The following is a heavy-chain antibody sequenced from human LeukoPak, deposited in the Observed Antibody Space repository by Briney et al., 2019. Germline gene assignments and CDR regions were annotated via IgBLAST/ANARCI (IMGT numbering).Heavy chain of an antibody. V-gene: IGHV4-38-2*01. D-gene: IGHD2-2*01. CDR2: IYHSGST. CDR3: ARNGTSSYFDY. CDR1: GYSISSGYY. J-gene: IGHJ4*02. Sequence: SETLSLTCAVSGYSISSGYYWGWIRQAPGKGLEWIGSIYHSGSTHYNPSLKSRVTISVDAPKNQFSLKLSAVTAADTAVYYCARNGTSSYFDYWGQGTLVTVSS.